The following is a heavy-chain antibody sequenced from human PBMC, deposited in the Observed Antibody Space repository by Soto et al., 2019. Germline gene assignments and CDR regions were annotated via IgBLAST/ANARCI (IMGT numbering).Heavy chain of an antibody. D-gene: IGHD5-12*01. V-gene: IGHV3-23*01. Sequence: GGSLRLSCAASGFTFSSYAMSWVRQAPGKGPEWVSAISGSGGSTYYADSVKGRFTISRDNSKNTLYLQMNSLRAEDTAVYYCAREEDGYNTGLDYWGQGTLVTVSS. J-gene: IGHJ4*02. CDR1: GFTFSSYA. CDR3: AREEDGYNTGLDY. CDR2: ISGSGGST.